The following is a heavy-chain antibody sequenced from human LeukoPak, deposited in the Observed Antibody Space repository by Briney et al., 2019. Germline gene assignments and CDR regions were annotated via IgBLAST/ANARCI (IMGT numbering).Heavy chain of an antibody. CDR3: ATDDDSSGFALYAFNI. Sequence: ASVKVSCKVSGYTLTELSIQWVRQAPGKGLEWMGGFDPEAGETIYAQNFQGRVTMTEDTSTYTSYMELYSLRSEDTHVYYCATDDDSSGFALYAFNIWGQGTMVTVSS. CDR2: FDPEAGET. J-gene: IGHJ3*02. V-gene: IGHV1-24*01. CDR1: GYTLTELS. D-gene: IGHD3-22*01.